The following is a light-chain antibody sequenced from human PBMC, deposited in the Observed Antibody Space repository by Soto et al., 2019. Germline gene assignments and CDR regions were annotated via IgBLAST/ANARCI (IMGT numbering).Light chain of an antibody. Sequence: QSALNQPASVSGSPGQSITISCTGNSSDVGGYNYVSWYQQHPGKAPKLMIYDVSNRPSGVSNRFSGSKSGNTASLTISGLQAEDEADYYCSSYTSSSTLVFGGGTKVTVL. V-gene: IGLV2-14*01. CDR3: SSYTSSSTLV. CDR2: DVS. CDR1: SSDVGGYNY. J-gene: IGLJ2*01.